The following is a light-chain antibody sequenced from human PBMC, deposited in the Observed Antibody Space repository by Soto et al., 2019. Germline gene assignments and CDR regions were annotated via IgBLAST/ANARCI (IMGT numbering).Light chain of an antibody. CDR3: TAYTSSSTI. Sequence: QSVLTQPASVSGSPGQSSTISCTGTSSDFGGYKYVSWYQQYPGKVPKVIIYDVSNRASGVSNRFSGSKSGNTASLTISGLQADDEAYYYCTAYTSSSTIFGGGTKLTVL. CDR2: DVS. J-gene: IGLJ2*01. V-gene: IGLV2-14*03. CDR1: SSDFGGYKY.